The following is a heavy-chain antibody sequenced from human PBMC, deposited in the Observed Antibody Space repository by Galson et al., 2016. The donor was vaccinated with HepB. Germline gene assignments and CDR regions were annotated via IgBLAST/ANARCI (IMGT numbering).Heavy chain of an antibody. D-gene: IGHD4-11*01. CDR2: IYSSGST. CDR3: ARTLKFKDYYSKNYYDYGMDV. V-gene: IGHV4-39*01. CDR1: GGSISSSSYY. Sequence: SETLSLTCTVSGGSISSSSYYWGWIRQPPGKGLEWIGNIYSSGSTYYKPSLKSRVTISVETSKNQFPLKLSSRTSADTAIYYCARTLKFKDYYSKNYYDYGMDVWGKGTTVTVSS. J-gene: IGHJ6*04.